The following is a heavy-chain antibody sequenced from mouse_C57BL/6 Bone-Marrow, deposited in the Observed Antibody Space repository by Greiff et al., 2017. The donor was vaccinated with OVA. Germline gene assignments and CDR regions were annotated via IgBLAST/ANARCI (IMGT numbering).Heavy chain of an antibody. CDR2: SRHKANDYTS. Sequence: EVQGVESGGGLVQSGRSLRLSCATSGFTFSDFYMEWVRQAPGKGLEWIAASRHKANDYTSEYSASVKGRFIVSRDTSQNILYLQMNALRAEDTDIYYCARDASYGPLRGAMDYWGQGTSVTVSS. V-gene: IGHV7-1*01. D-gene: IGHD1-1*01. CDR1: GFTFSDFY. J-gene: IGHJ4*01. CDR3: ARDASYGPLRGAMDY.